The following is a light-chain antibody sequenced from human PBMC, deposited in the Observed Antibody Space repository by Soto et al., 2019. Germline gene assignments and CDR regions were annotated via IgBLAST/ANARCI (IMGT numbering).Light chain of an antibody. Sequence: EIFLTQSPGTLSLSPGEGTTLSCRASESVASLAWYQQKPGQAPRLLIYSASTRATGIPDRFSGSGSGTDFTLTISRLEPEDFAVYYCQYYGGSPRTFGRGTKVDIK. CDR1: ESVAS. CDR2: SAS. CDR3: QYYGGSPRT. J-gene: IGKJ1*01. V-gene: IGKV3-20*01.